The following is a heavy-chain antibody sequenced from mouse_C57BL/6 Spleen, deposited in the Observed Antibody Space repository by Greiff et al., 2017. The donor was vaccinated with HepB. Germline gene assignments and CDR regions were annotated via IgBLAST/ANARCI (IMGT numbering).Heavy chain of an antibody. V-gene: IGHV3-6*01. Sequence: EVQLQQSGPGLVKPSQSLSLTCSVTGYSITSGYYWNWIRQFPGNKLEWMGYISYDGSNNYNPSLKNRISITRDTSKNQFFLKLNSVTTEDTATYYCARDYGSSYDWYFDVWGTGTTVTVSS. CDR1: GYSITSGYY. CDR2: ISYDGSN. J-gene: IGHJ1*03. D-gene: IGHD1-1*01. CDR3: ARDYGSSYDWYFDV.